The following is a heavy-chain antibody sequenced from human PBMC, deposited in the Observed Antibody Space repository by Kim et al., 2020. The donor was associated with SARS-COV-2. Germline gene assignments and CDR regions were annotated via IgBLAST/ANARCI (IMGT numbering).Heavy chain of an antibody. V-gene: IGHV3-7*01. CDR2: IKQDGSEK. J-gene: IGHJ4*02. CDR3: ARDLPAVAGPMGGDDY. CDR1: GFTFSSYW. D-gene: IGHD6-19*01. Sequence: GGSLRLSCAASGFTFSSYWMSWVRQAPGKGLEWVANIKQDGSEKYYVDSVKGRFTISRDNAKNSLYLQMNSLRAEDTAVYYCARDLPAVAGPMGGDDYWGQGTLVTVSS.